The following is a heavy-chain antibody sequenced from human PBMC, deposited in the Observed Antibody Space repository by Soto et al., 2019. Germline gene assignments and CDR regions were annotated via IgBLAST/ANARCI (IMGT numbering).Heavy chain of an antibody. J-gene: IGHJ4*02. D-gene: IGHD3-22*01. CDR1: GGTFSSYT. Sequence: QVQLVQSGAEVKKPGSSVKVSCKASGGTFSSYTISWVRQAPGQGLEWMGRIIPILGIANYAQKFQGRVTLIANKYXSTAYMELSSLRSEDTAVYYCARSEYYDSSGYASLWGQGTLVTVSS. CDR2: IIPILGIA. CDR3: ARSEYYDSSGYASL. V-gene: IGHV1-69*02.